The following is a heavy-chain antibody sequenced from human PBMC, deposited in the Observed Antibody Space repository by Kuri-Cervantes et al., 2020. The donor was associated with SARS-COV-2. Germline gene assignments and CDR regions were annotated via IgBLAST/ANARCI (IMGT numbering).Heavy chain of an antibody. CDR3: VKSSYGGSSSWPDY. V-gene: IGHV1-69*13. Sequence: SVKVSCKASGGTFSSYAISWVRQAPGQGLEWMGGIIPIFGTANYAQKFQGRVTITADESTSTAYMELSSLRSEDTAVYYCVKSSYGGSSSWPDYWGQGTLVTVSS. J-gene: IGHJ4*02. CDR2: IIPIFGTA. CDR1: GGTFSSYA. D-gene: IGHD6-13*01.